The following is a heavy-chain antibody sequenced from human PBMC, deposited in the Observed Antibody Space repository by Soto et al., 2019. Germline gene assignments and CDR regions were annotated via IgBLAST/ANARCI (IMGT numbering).Heavy chain of an antibody. V-gene: IGHV2-5*02. CDR2: IYWDDVK. D-gene: IGHD3-3*01. Sequence: QITLKESGPTLVKPTQTLTLTCTFSGTSLSTRGVGVAWIRQPPGKALEWLALIYWDDVKPYSPSLESRLTVARDSAKRQVVLTLTTLAPVDTATYYCAHSVSIFGGITQNGFDPWGQGILVTVSS. CDR1: GTSLSTRGVG. CDR3: AHSVSIFGGITQNGFDP. J-gene: IGHJ5*02.